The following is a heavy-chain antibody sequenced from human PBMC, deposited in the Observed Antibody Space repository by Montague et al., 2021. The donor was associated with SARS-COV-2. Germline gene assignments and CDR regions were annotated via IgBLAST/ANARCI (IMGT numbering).Heavy chain of an antibody. D-gene: IGHD3-22*01. V-gene: IGHV4-59*01. CDR3: ARTSDPSNFDSTGYYGAFDV. J-gene: IGHJ3*01. CDR2: MSYSGRA. Sequence: SETLSLTCTASGATISSDYWSWIRQSRGKGLEWIGYMSYSGRATXNPSLGGGVAISRDTSKNQFSLTLIPATAADTAIYYCARTSDPSNFDSTGYYGAFDVWGQGTTVIVSS. CDR1: GATISSDY.